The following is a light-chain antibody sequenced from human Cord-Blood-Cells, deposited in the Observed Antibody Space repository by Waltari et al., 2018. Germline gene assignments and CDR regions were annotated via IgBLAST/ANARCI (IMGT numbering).Light chain of an antibody. CDR2: AAS. CDR3: QQSCSTPRT. J-gene: IGKJ1*01. CDR1: QSISSY. Sequence: IQMTQSPSSLSASVGDRVTITCRARQSISSYLNWYQQKPGKAPKLLIYAASSLQSGVPSRCSGSGAGTDFTLTISSLQPEDFATYYCQQSCSTPRTFGQGTKVEIK. V-gene: IGKV1-39*01.